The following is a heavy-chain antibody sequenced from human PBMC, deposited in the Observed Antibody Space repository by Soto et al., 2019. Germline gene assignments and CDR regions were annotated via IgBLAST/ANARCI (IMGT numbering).Heavy chain of an antibody. Sequence: LRLSCAASGFTFSDYYMSWIRQAPGKGLEWVSYISSSSSYTNYADSVKGRFTISRDNAKNSLYLQMNSLRAEDTAVYYCARDTIFGVVTLGMDVWGRGTTVTVSS. D-gene: IGHD3-3*01. CDR3: ARDTIFGVVTLGMDV. V-gene: IGHV3-11*06. CDR1: GFTFSDYY. J-gene: IGHJ6*02. CDR2: ISSSSSYT.